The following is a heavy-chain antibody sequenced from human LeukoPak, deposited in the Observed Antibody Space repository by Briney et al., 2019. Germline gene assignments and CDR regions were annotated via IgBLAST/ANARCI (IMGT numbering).Heavy chain of an antibody. CDR1: GGSISSSSYY. V-gene: IGHV4-39*01. CDR2: IYYSGST. D-gene: IGHD2-21*01. Sequence: PSETLSLTCTVSGGSISSSSYYWGWIRQPPGKGLEWIGSIYYSGSTYYNPSLKRRVTISVDTSKNQFSLKLSSVTAADTAVYYCARHRRIRDLLGAFDIWGQGTMVTVSS. CDR3: ARHRRIRDLLGAFDI. J-gene: IGHJ3*02.